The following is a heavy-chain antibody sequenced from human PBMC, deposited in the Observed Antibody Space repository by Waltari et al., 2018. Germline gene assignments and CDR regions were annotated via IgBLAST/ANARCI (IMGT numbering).Heavy chain of an antibody. CDR2: IVVGSGKT. CDR3: AADRSTSGYSDY. J-gene: IGHJ4*02. Sequence: QMQLVQSGPEVKKPGTSVTVSCKASGFTLTRSAVQGVRQARGQRLEWIGWIVVGSGKTNYAQKFQERVTITRDMSTTTAYMELSSLRSEDTAVYYCAADRSTSGYSDYWGQGTLVTVSS. CDR1: GFTLTRSA. V-gene: IGHV1-58*01. D-gene: IGHD3-22*01.